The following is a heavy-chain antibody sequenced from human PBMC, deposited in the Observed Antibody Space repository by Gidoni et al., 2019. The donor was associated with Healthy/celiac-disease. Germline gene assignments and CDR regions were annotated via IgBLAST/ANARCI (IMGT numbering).Heavy chain of an antibody. Sequence: EVQLVESGGGLVQPGGSLRLSCAASGFTVRSNYMRWVRQAPGKGLEWVSVIYSGGSTYYADSVKGRFTISRDNSKNTLYLQMNSLRAEDTAVYYCARQPRVGYSYGYYFDYWGQGTLVTVSS. CDR2: IYSGGST. CDR1: GFTVRSNY. D-gene: IGHD5-18*01. V-gene: IGHV3-66*04. J-gene: IGHJ4*02. CDR3: ARQPRVGYSYGYYFDY.